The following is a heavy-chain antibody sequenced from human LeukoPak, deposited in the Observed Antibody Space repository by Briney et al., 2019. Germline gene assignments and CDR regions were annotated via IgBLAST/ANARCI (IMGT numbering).Heavy chain of an antibody. CDR1: GFTFSSYS. CDR2: IYSGGST. D-gene: IGHD3-22*01. J-gene: IGHJ3*02. V-gene: IGHV3-66*01. Sequence: GGSLRLSCAASGFTFSSYSMNWVRQAPGKGLEWVSLIYSGGSTFYADSVRGRFTISRDNSKNTLYLQMNSLRVEDTAVYYCAREAYDSSSYYVADAFDIWGQGTMVTVSS. CDR3: AREAYDSSSYYVADAFDI.